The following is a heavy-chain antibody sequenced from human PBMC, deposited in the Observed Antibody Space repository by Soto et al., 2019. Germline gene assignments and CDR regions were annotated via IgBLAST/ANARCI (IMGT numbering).Heavy chain of an antibody. CDR2: INKSGGSR. CDR1: RFAFYTFA. J-gene: IGHJ4*02. CDR3: AKGAEMPTIPFDF. D-gene: IGHD5-12*01. V-gene: IGHV3-23*01. Sequence: GGSLGLSCASCRFAFYTFAMTLVLKTPVVVLYLFSRINKSGGSRYYADSVKGRFTVSRDNSNNTLYLQMNSLRAEDTAIYFCAKGAEMPTIPFDFLVQGAQVIGSS.